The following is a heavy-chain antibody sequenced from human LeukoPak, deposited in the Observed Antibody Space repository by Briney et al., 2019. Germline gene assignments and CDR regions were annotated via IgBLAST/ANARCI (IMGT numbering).Heavy chain of an antibody. CDR2: ISSSGSTI. D-gene: IGHD6-13*01. CDR1: GFTFSDYY. J-gene: IGHJ6*02. CDR3: ARDRFRQQLVIYYYYYGMDV. Sequence: GGSLRLCCAASGFTFSDYYMSWIRQAPGKGLEWVSYISSSGSTIYYADSVKGRFTISRDNAKNSLYLQMNSLRAEDTAVYYCARDRFRQQLVIYYYYYGMDVWGQGTTVTVSS. V-gene: IGHV3-11*01.